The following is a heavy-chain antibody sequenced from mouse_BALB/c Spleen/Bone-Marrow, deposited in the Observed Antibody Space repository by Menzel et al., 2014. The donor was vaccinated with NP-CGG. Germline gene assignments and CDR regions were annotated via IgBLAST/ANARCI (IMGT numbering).Heavy chain of an antibody. J-gene: IGHJ4*01. CDR1: GYTFSSYW. CDR2: ILPGSGST. Sequence: QVQLQQPGAELMKPGASVKISCKATGYTFSSYWIVWVKQRPGHGLEWIGEILPGSGSTDYNEKFKGKATLTADTSSNTAYIKLSSLTSEDSAVYYGASRYEAMDYWGQGTSVTVTS. V-gene: IGHV1-9*01. D-gene: IGHD2-14*01. CDR3: ASRYEAMDY.